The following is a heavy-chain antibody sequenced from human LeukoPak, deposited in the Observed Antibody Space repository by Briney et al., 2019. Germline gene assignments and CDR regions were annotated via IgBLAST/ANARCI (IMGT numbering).Heavy chain of an antibody. Sequence: ASVKVSCKASGYTFTSCAMHWVRQAPGQRLEWMGWINAGNGNTKYSQKFQGRVTITRDTSASTAYMELSSLRSEDTAVYYCARLVVPAAPGYYYSMDVWGKGTTVTVSS. J-gene: IGHJ6*04. CDR2: INAGNGNT. V-gene: IGHV1-3*01. CDR3: ARLVVPAAPGYYYSMDV. D-gene: IGHD2-2*01. CDR1: GYTFTSCA.